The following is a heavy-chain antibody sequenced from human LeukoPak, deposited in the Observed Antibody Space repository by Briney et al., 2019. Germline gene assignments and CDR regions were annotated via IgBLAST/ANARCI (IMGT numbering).Heavy chain of an antibody. J-gene: IGHJ4*02. CDR2: FDPEDGET. CDR1: GYTLTELS. D-gene: IGHD3-22*01. V-gene: IGHV1-24*01. Sequence: GASVKVSCKVSGYTLTELSMHWVRQAPGKGLEWMGGFDPEDGETIYAQKFQGRVTMTEDTSTDTAYMELSSLRSEDTAVYYCATVYYYDSSGPEQGYYFDYWGQGTLVTVSS. CDR3: ATVYYYDSSGPEQGYYFDY.